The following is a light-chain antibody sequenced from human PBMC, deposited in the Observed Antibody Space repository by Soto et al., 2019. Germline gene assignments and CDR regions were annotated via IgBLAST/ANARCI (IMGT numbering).Light chain of an antibody. V-gene: IGKV1-5*01. CDR1: QSISSW. Sequence: VVLTKNTATVAARVQKRVTITCRASQSISSWLAWYQQKPGKAPKLLIYDASSLESGVPSRFSSSGSGTEFTFTISSLQPEAFATYYCHQFHSLSRTFGQGTKV. CDR3: HQFHSLSRT. J-gene: IGKJ1*01. CDR2: DAS.